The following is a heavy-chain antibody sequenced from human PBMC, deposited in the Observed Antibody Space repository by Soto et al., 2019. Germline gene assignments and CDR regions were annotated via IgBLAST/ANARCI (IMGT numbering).Heavy chain of an antibody. D-gene: IGHD3-16*01. CDR2: MNPDSGGT. CDR1: GYTFTGYF. Sequence: ASVKVSCKASGYTFTGYFIHWGRQAPGLGPEWMGWMNPDSGGTQYAQRFQGRVTMTRDTSISTAYLEMTGLSSDDTALFYCARAGGAILPTKKRCYYHYGLDVWGQGPTVTVSS. J-gene: IGHJ6*02. V-gene: IGHV1-2*02. CDR3: ARAGGAILPTKKRCYYHYGLDV.